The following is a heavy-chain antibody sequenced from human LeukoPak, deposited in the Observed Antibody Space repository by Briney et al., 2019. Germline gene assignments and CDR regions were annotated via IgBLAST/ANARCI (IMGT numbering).Heavy chain of an antibody. CDR1: GGTFSSYA. Sequence: ASVKVSCKASGGTFSSYAISWVRQAPGQGLEWMGGIIPIFGTANYAQKFQGRVTITTDESTGTAYMELRSLRSEDTAVYYCARVHKYYGSGSYSYWGQGTLVTVSS. CDR2: IIPIFGTA. J-gene: IGHJ4*02. D-gene: IGHD3-10*01. V-gene: IGHV1-69*05. CDR3: ARVHKYYGSGSYSY.